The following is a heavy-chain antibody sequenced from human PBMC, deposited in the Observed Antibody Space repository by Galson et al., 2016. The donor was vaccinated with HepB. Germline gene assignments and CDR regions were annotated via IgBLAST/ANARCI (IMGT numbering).Heavy chain of an antibody. J-gene: IGHJ6*02. Sequence: ETLSLTCVVYGGPFGGYYWNWIRQPPGKGLERIGEISHSGSTNYNPSLKSRLTISVHTSKNQFSLRLNSVTAADTAVYYCARGLPRSYYGMDVWGQGTTVTVSS. CDR2: ISHSGST. CDR3: ARGLPRSYYGMDV. V-gene: IGHV4-34*01. CDR1: GGPFGGYY.